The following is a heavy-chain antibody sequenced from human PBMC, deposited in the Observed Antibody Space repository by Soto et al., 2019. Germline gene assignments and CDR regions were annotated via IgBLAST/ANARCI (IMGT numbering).Heavy chain of an antibody. Sequence: EVQLVESGGGLVQPGRSLRLSCAASGFTFDDYAMHWVRQGPGKGLEWVSSISWNSGNLGYADSVKGRFTISRDNAKNSPYLQMNSLRGEDTGLYYCTKGASTTVFAHNDYWGQGTLVTVSS. CDR3: TKGASTTVFAHNDY. CDR1: GFTFDDYA. V-gene: IGHV3-9*01. CDR2: ISWNSGNL. J-gene: IGHJ4*02. D-gene: IGHD4-17*01.